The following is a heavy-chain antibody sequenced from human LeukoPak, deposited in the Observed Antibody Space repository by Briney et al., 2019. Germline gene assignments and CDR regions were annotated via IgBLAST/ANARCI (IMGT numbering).Heavy chain of an antibody. CDR3: ARHALGGWYFDL. CDR1: GGSFSDYY. V-gene: IGHV4-34*01. J-gene: IGHJ2*01. Sequence: SETLSLTCAVYGGSFSDYYWSWIRQPPGKGLEWIGQIHHSGNTKYNPSLKRRVTISGDTSKNQFSLNLNSATTADTAVYYCARHALGGWYFDLWGRGTLVTASS. D-gene: IGHD3-16*01. CDR2: IHHSGNT.